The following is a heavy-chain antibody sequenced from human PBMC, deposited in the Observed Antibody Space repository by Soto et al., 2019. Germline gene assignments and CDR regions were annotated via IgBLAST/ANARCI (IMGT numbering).Heavy chain of an antibody. Sequence: EVQLVESGGGLVMPGGSLRVSCEASGFTFTSYDMHWVRQAPGKGLEWVSTITRRSDIYYADSVKGRFTISRDNAKNSMSLQMTSLRAEDTAVYYCAREETAWPLAYGLDVWGQGTTVTVSS. D-gene: IGHD2-21*02. CDR1: GFTFTSYD. V-gene: IGHV3-21*01. CDR2: ITRRSDI. J-gene: IGHJ6*02. CDR3: AREETAWPLAYGLDV.